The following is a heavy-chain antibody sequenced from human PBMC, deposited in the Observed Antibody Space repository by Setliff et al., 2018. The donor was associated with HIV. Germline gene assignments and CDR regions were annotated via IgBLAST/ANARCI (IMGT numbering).Heavy chain of an antibody. V-gene: IGHV4-34*01. CDR1: GGSFSANY. J-gene: IGHJ4*02. CDR3: ARRARFCTSATCYRHFDF. CDR2: INHSGST. D-gene: IGHD2-2*01. Sequence: SETLSLTCAVYGGSFSANYWSWIRQVPGKGLGWIGEINHSGSTNYNPSLQRRVIMSVDTSAKQFYLKVNSVTAADTAVYFCARRARFCTSATCYRHFDFWGEGTLVTVSS.